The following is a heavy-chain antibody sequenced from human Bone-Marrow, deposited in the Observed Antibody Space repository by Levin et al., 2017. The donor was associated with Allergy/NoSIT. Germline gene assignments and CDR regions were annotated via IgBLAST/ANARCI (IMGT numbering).Heavy chain of an antibody. CDR2: ISYDGETT. CDR1: GFNFNTYV. J-gene: IGHJ6*02. D-gene: IGHD6-6*01. Sequence: PGGSLRLSCAASGFNFNTYVVHWVRQVPGKGLEWVAVISYDGETTSYADSVKGRFALSRESSKTTVFLQVNSLKVDDTGVYYCARNLRVSLRLGPHYGLDVWGPGTTVSVSS. V-gene: IGHV3-30*09. CDR3: ARNLRVSLRLGPHYGLDV.